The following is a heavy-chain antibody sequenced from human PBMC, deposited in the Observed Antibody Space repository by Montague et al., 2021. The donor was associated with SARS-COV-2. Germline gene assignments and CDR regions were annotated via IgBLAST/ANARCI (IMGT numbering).Heavy chain of an antibody. V-gene: IGHV4-59*08. Sequence: NKNPSLTSRVTMSVDTSKNQFSLKVNSVTAADTAVYYCARHYSATLPAVYWGQGTLVTV. D-gene: IGHD2-15*01. CDR3: ARHYSATLPAVY. J-gene: IGHJ4*02.